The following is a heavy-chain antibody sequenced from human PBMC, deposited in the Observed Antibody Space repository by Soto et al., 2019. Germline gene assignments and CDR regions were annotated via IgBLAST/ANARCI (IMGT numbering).Heavy chain of an antibody. CDR1: GGSVSSGSYY. V-gene: IGHV4-61*01. CDR2: IYYSGST. J-gene: IGHJ6*02. Sequence: SETLSLTCTVSGGSVSSGSYYWSWIRQPPGKGLEWIGYIYYSGSTNYNPSLKSRVTISVDTSKNQFSLKLSSVTAADTAVYYCARELYGSGWYTPYYYYYGMDVWGQGTTVTVSS. CDR3: ARELYGSGWYTPYYYYYGMDV. D-gene: IGHD6-19*01.